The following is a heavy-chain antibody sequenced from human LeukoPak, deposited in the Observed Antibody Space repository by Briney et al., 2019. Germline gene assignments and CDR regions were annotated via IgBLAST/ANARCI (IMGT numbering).Heavy chain of an antibody. V-gene: IGHV4-59*08. Sequence: PSETLSLTCTVSGASISNYYWSWIRQPPGKGLEWIGYIFYSGSNNYNPSLKSRVTISLDTSKNQFSLQLSSVTAADTAVYYCARFTTVVPAFWYFDLWGRGTLVTVSS. J-gene: IGHJ2*01. D-gene: IGHD4-23*01. CDR1: GASISNYY. CDR3: ARFTTVVPAFWYFDL. CDR2: IFYSGSN.